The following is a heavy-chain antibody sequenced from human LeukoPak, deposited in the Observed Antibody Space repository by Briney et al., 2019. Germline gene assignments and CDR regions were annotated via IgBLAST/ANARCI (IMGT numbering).Heavy chain of an antibody. V-gene: IGHV4-59*08. Sequence: SETLSLTCTVSGGSISSYYWSWIRQPPGKGLEWIGYIYYSGSTNYNPSLKSRVTISVDTSKNQFSLKLSSVTAADTAVYYCARRRVEAERGQFDPWGQGTLVTVSS. CDR2: IYYSGST. CDR1: GGSISSYY. CDR3: ARRRVEAERGQFDP. J-gene: IGHJ5*02. D-gene: IGHD5-24*01.